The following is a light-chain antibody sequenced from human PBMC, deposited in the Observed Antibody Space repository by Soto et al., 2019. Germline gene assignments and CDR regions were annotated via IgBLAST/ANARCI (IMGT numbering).Light chain of an antibody. CDR3: QQCGSLPGT. J-gene: IGKJ1*01. Sequence: EVVLTQSPGTLSLSPGERATLSCRTSQSVTSSFLSWFQQKPGQPPRLLLYGASRRATGTPDRFSGSGSGTDFTLTISRLEPEDFAVYYCQQCGSLPGTFGQGTRWISN. CDR2: GAS. V-gene: IGKV3-20*01. CDR1: QSVTSSF.